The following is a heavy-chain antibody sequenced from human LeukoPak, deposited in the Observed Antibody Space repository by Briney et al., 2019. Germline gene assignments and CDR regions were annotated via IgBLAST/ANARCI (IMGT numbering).Heavy chain of an antibody. CDR2: IYYTGST. V-gene: IGHV4-59*08. D-gene: IGHD6-19*01. CDR3: AGPAGSGWYELGY. J-gene: IGHJ4*02. Sequence: SETLSLTCTVSGDSISTYYWSWIRQPPGKGLEWIGYIYYTGSTNYNPSLKSRVTISLDTTKNQFSLKLSSVTAADTAVYYCAGPAGSGWYELGYWGQGTLVTVSS. CDR1: GDSISTYY.